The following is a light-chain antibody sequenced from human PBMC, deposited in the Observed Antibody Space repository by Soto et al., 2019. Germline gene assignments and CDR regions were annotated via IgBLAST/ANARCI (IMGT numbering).Light chain of an antibody. CDR1: QSISSW. Sequence: QMTQSPSTLSASVGDRVTITCRASQSISSWLAWYQQKPGKAPKLLIYKASTLESGVPSNFSGSGSGTEFTLTISSLQTEDFATYYCQHYNSYPWTFGQGTKV. CDR2: KAS. CDR3: QHYNSYPWT. J-gene: IGKJ1*01. V-gene: IGKV1-5*03.